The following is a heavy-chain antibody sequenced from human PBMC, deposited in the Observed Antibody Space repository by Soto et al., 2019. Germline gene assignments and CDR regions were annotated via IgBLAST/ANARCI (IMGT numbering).Heavy chain of an antibody. V-gene: IGHV4-61*01. Sequence: QVQLQESGPGLVKPSETLSLTCTVSGGSVSSGSYYWSWIRQPPGKGLEWIGYIYYSGSTNYNPSINSRVTISVDTSKNQFSLKLSSVTAADAAVYYCARVVSGTAVNYWGQGTLVTDSS. CDR3: ARVVSGTAVNY. D-gene: IGHD3-10*01. J-gene: IGHJ4*02. CDR2: IYYSGST. CDR1: GGSVSSGSYY.